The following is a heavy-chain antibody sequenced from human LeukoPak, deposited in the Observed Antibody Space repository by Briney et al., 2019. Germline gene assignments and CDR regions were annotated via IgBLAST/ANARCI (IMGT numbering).Heavy chain of an antibody. V-gene: IGHV1-18*01. D-gene: IGHD3-3*01. Sequence: ASVKVSCKASGYTFTSYGISEVRQAPGQGLEWMGWISAYNGNTNYAQKLQGRVTLTTDTSTSTAYMELRSLRSDDTAVYYCARDGGYLNWYYDFCSGYQPLDYWGQGTLVTVSS. J-gene: IGHJ4*02. CDR3: ARDGGYLNWYYDFCSGYQPLDY. CDR1: GYTFTSYG. CDR2: ISAYNGNT.